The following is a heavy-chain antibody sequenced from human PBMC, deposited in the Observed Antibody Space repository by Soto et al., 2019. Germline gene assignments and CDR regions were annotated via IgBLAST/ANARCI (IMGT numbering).Heavy chain of an antibody. CDR3: ARRITMVRGPYYYYAMDV. D-gene: IGHD3-10*01. V-gene: IGHV3-48*02. CDR2: ITSTSSTK. J-gene: IGHJ6*02. CDR1: GFTFSSHT. Sequence: GYLRLSCGATGFTFSSHTMNWVRQAPGKGLEWISYITSTSSTKNYADSVKGRFTISRDNANNSLYLQMNSLRDEDTAVYYCARRITMVRGPYYYYAMDVWGQGTTVTVSS.